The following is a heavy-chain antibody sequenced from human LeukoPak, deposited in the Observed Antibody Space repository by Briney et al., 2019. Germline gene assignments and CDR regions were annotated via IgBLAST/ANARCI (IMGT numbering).Heavy chain of an antibody. CDR3: ARAYCSSTSCYPSHSYGMDV. D-gene: IGHD2-2*01. Sequence: GGSLRLSCAASGFTFSRYSMNWVRQAPGKGLEWVSYISSSSSYIYYADSVKGRFTISRDNAKNSLYLQMNSLRAEDTAVYYCARAYCSSTSCYPSHSYGMDVWGQGTTVTVSS. CDR1: GFTFSRYS. CDR2: ISSSSSYI. V-gene: IGHV3-21*01. J-gene: IGHJ6*02.